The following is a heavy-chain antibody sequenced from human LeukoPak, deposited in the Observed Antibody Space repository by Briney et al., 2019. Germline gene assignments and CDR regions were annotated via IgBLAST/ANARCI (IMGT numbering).Heavy chain of an antibody. J-gene: IGHJ4*02. V-gene: IGHV3-7*01. CDR1: GLTFSSSW. CDR2: INPDGNKK. Sequence: PGGSLRLSCAVSGLTFSSSWMDWIRQGPAKGLEWVASINPDGNKKYSADSVKGRFTISRDNAENSLYLQMNSLRVEDTAFYYCARDLAYSRLDYWGQGMLVTVSS. D-gene: IGHD5-18*01. CDR3: ARDLAYSRLDY.